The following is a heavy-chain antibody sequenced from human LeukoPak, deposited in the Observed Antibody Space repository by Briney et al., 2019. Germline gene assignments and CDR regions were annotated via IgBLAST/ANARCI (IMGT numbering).Heavy chain of an antibody. CDR3: ARVESGTYYDFWSGYSPAAFDI. CDR2: INPNSGGT. J-gene: IGHJ3*02. D-gene: IGHD3-3*01. V-gene: IGHV1-2*06. CDR1: GYTFTGYY. Sequence: GASVKVSCKASGYTFTGYYMHWVRQAPGQGLEWMGRINPNSGGTNYAQKFQGRVTMTRDTSISTAYMELSRLRSDDTAVYYCARVESGTYYDFWSGYSPAAFDIWGQGTMVTVSS.